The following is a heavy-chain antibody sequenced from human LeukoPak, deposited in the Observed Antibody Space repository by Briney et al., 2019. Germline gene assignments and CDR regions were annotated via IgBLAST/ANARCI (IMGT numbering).Heavy chain of an antibody. CDR1: GASISSGGYY. V-gene: IGHV4-31*03. J-gene: IGHJ4*02. CDR3: AGTRVAHDMSFDY. D-gene: IGHD3-9*01. Sequence: PSQTLSLTCTVSGASISSGGYYWSWIRQHPGKGLEWIGHIFYSGTTSYNPSLKSRVSISVDTSKNQFSLKLSSVTAADTAVYYCAGTRVAHDMSFDYWGQGTLVTVSS. CDR2: IFYSGTT.